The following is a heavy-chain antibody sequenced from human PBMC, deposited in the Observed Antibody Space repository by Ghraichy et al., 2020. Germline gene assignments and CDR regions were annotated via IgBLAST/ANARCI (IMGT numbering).Heavy chain of an antibody. CDR2: ISGSGGST. V-gene: IGHV3-23*01. D-gene: IGHD3-22*01. Sequence: GVLNISCAASGFTFSSYAMSWVRQAPGKGLEWVSTISGSGGSTYYADSVKGRFTISRDNSKNTLYLQVNSLRAEDTAVYYCAKAPDSSGYYYRYVYWGQGTLVTVSS. CDR1: GFTFSSYA. J-gene: IGHJ4*02. CDR3: AKAPDSSGYYYRYVY.